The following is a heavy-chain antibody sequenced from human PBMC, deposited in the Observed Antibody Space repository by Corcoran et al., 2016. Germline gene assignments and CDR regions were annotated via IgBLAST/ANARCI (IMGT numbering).Heavy chain of an antibody. Sequence: QLQLQESGPGLVKPSETLSLTCTVSGGSISSSSYYWGWIRQPPGKGLEWIGSIYYSGSTYYNPSLKSRVTISVDTSKNQFSLKLSSVTAADTAVYYCATGIAAAGTATIFDYWGQGTLVTVSS. J-gene: IGHJ4*02. V-gene: IGHV4-39*07. CDR3: ATGIAAAGTATIFDY. D-gene: IGHD6-13*01. CDR2: IYYSGST. CDR1: GGSISSSSYY.